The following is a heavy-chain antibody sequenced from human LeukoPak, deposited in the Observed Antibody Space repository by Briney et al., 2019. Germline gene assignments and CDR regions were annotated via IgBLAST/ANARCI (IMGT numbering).Heavy chain of an antibody. D-gene: IGHD3-3*01. Sequence: GGSLRLSCAASGFTFSNAWMNWVRQAPGQGLEWVGRIKGKTDGGTTDYAAPVKGRFTISRDDSKNTLYLQMNSLKTEDTAVYYCTTLTSYYDFWSGHESEYYFDYWGQGTLVTVSS. CDR3: TTLTSYYDFWSGHESEYYFDY. J-gene: IGHJ4*02. CDR2: IKGKTDGGTT. CDR1: GFTFSNAW. V-gene: IGHV3-15*07.